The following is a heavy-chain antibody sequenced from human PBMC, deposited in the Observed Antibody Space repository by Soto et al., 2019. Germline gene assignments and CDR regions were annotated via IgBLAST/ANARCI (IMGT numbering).Heavy chain of an antibody. CDR3: ARSFPLSFLGGRFDI. Sequence: SEPLSLPCPVSDGSISSYYWSWIRKQQGKGLEWIGYIYYSGSTNYNPSLRSRVTISVDTSKNQFSLKLSSVTAADTAVYYFARSFPLSFLGGRFDIWGQGTMVTVSS. J-gene: IGHJ3*02. CDR2: IYYSGST. V-gene: IGHV4-59*01. CDR1: DGSISSYY. D-gene: IGHD1-26*01.